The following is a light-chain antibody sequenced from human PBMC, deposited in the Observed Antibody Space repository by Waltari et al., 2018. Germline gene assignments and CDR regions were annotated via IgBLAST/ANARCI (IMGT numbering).Light chain of an antibody. CDR1: SSDVGGYNY. Sequence: QSALTQPRSVSGSPGQSVTISCTGTSSDVGGYNYVSWYQQHPGKAPKLMIYDVSKRPSGVPDRFSGSKSGHTASLTISGLQAEDEADYYCCSYAGSYTFVYVFGTGTKVTVL. V-gene: IGLV2-11*01. J-gene: IGLJ1*01. CDR2: DVS. CDR3: CSYAGSYTFVYV.